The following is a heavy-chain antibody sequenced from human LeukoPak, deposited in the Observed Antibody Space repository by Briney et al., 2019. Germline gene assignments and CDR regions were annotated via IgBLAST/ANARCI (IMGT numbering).Heavy chain of an antibody. CDR2: VSGSGGTP. Sequence: GGSLRLSCAASGFTFSSHVMSWVRQAPGKGLEWVSAVSGSGGTPYYADSVKGRFTISRDRSKNTLYLQMNSLRAEDTAVYYCAKELQYYYGSGDDAFDIWGQGTMVTVSS. D-gene: IGHD3-10*01. J-gene: IGHJ3*02. V-gene: IGHV3-23*01. CDR1: GFTFSSHV. CDR3: AKELQYYYGSGDDAFDI.